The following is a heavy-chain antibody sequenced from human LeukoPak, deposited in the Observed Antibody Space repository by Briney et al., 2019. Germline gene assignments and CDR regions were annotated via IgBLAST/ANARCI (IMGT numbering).Heavy chain of an antibody. Sequence: ASVKVSCKASGYTFTSYDINWVRQATGQGLEWVGWMNPNSGSTGSAQKFQGRVSMTRDTSISTAYMELSSLRSEDTAIYYCARAAGDLDYWGQGTLVTVSS. CDR2: MNPNSGST. J-gene: IGHJ4*02. V-gene: IGHV1-8*01. CDR3: ARAAGDLDY. CDR1: GYTFTSYD.